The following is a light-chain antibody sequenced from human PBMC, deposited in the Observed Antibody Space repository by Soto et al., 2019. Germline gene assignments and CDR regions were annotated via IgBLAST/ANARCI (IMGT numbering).Light chain of an antibody. Sequence: DIVMTQSPDSLAVSLGERATINCKSSQSVLYSSNNKNYLAWYQQKPGQPPKLLIYWASTRESGVPDRFSGSGSGTDFTLTISSLQAEDVAVYYCKQYYSTPTTFGQGTKVDMK. V-gene: IGKV4-1*01. J-gene: IGKJ1*01. CDR3: KQYYSTPTT. CDR1: QSVLYSSNNKNY. CDR2: WAS.